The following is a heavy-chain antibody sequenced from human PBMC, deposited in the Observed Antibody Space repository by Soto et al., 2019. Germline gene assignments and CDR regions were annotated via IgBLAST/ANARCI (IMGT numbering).Heavy chain of an antibody. Sequence: PSETLSLTCAVYGGSFGGYYWSWIRQPPGKGLEWIGEINHSGSTNYNPSLKSRVTISVDTSKNQFSLKLSSVTAADTAVYYCARSRITMVRGVIITGKKHYYGMDVWGQGTTVTVSS. D-gene: IGHD3-10*01. J-gene: IGHJ6*02. V-gene: IGHV4-34*01. CDR2: INHSGST. CDR1: GGSFGGYY. CDR3: ARSRITMVRGVIITGKKHYYGMDV.